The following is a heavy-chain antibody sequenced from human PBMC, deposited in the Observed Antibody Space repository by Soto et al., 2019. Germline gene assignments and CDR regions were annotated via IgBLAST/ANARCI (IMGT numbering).Heavy chain of an antibody. V-gene: IGHV1-69*02. CDR1: GGTFSSYT. Sequence: QVQLVQSGAEVKKPGSSVKVSCKASGGTFSSYTISWVRQAPGQGLEWMGRIIPILGIANYAQKFQGRVTITADKSTSTAYMELSSLRSEDTAVYYCARSWPYYCSGSYETDYWGQGTLVTVSS. CDR3: ARSWPYYCSGSYETDY. CDR2: IIPILGIA. J-gene: IGHJ4*02. D-gene: IGHD3-10*01.